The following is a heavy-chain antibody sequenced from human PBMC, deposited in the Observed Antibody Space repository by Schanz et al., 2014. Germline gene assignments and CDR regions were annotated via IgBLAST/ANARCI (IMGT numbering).Heavy chain of an antibody. CDR1: GFTFSNYN. CDR2: ISRSSSTI. J-gene: IGHJ3*02. CDR3: ARSYHDDDDYTRALDM. V-gene: IGHV3-48*04. D-gene: IGHD3-16*01. Sequence: EVQLVESGGGLVQPGGSLRLSCEASGFTFSNYNMNWVRQAPGKGLEWVSYISRSSSTIYYTDSVKGRFTISRDNAQNSLFLQMNSLRVEDTAVYYCARSYHDDDDYTRALDMWGQGTMVTVSS.